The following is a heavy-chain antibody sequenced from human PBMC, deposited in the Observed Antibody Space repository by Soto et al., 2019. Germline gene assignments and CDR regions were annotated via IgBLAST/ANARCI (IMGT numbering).Heavy chain of an antibody. V-gene: IGHV4-4*07. J-gene: IGHJ5*02. Sequence: SETLSLTCSCSGGTISGYYWTWIRQPAAKGLEWIGRIYSSGNTKHNPSLQSRVTMSLDTSNNQFSLRLPSVTAAATAVYYCARGRRCTGWCDPCGQG. CDR3: ARGRRCTGWCDP. CDR1: GGTISGYY. D-gene: IGHD2-8*02. CDR2: IYSSGNT.